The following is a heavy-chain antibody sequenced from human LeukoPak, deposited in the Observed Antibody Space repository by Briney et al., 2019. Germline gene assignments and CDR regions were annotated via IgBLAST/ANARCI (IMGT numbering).Heavy chain of an antibody. D-gene: IGHD3-10*01. CDR2: INPNSGGT. Sequence: DSVQVSCKASGYTFTGYYMHWVRQAPGQGLQWMGRINPNSGGTNYAQKFQGRVTMTSDTSLSTAYMELSRHRSDDTAVYYCARDYYGSGRLIYYWGQGTLVTVSS. CDR1: GYTFTGYY. J-gene: IGHJ4*02. V-gene: IGHV1-2*06. CDR3: ARDYYGSGRLIYY.